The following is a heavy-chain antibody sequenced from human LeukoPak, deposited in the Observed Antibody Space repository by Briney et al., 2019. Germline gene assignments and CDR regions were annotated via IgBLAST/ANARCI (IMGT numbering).Heavy chain of an antibody. CDR3: ARLQDFDY. Sequence: PSETLSLTCAVSGYFISSGYYWGWIRQPPGKGLEWIGSIYHSGSTYYNPSLKSRVTISVDTSKNQFSLELSSVTAADTAVYYCARLQDFDYWGQGTLVTVSS. J-gene: IGHJ4*02. D-gene: IGHD4-11*01. V-gene: IGHV4-38-2*01. CDR2: IYHSGST. CDR1: GYFISSGYY.